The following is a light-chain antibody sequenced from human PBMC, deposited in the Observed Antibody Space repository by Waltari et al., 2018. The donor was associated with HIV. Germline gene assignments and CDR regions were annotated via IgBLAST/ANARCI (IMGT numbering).Light chain of an antibody. J-gene: IGKJ4*01. V-gene: IGKV1-9*01. Sequence: DIQLPQSPSILSASVGDRVTSTCRTSQGISSYLAWYQQNPGKAPKLLIYAASTLQSGVPSRFSGSGSGTEFTLTISSLQPEDFATYYCQQLESYTQISFGGGTKVGIK. CDR2: AAS. CDR1: QGISSY. CDR3: QQLESYTQIS.